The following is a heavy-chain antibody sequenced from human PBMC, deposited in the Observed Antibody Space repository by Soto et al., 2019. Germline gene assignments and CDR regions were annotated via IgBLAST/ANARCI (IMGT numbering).Heavy chain of an antibody. D-gene: IGHD3-9*01. CDR1: GYTFTSYY. CDR3: ARTDYDISTGVGDLDY. V-gene: IGHV1-46*01. J-gene: IGHJ4*02. CDR2: INPSGGST. Sequence: QVQLVQSGAEVKKPGASVKVSCKASGYTFTSYYMHWVRQAPGQGLEWMGIINPSGGSTSYAQKFHGRVTMTRDTSTSTVYMELSSLRSEDTAVYYCARTDYDISTGVGDLDYWGQGTLVSVSS.